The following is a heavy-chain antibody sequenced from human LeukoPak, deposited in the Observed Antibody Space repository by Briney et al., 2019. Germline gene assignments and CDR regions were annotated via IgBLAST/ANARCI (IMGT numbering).Heavy chain of an antibody. J-gene: IGHJ4*02. CDR3: ARHRPARRSYYDYAWGSYRYCYFDY. D-gene: IGHD3-16*02. CDR2: IYYSGST. Sequence: PSETLSLTCAVSGGSISSGGYSWSWIRQPPGKGLEWIGYIYYSGSTYYNPSLKSRVTISVDTSKNQFSLKLSSVTAADTAVYYCARHRPARRSYYDYAWGSYRYCYFDYWGQGTLVTVSS. CDR1: GGSISSGGYS. V-gene: IGHV4-30-4*07.